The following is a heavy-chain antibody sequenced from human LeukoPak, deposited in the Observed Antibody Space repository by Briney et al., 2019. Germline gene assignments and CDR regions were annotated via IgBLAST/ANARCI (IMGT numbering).Heavy chain of an antibody. D-gene: IGHD5-24*01. CDR2: ISFSGTYI. CDR3: ARETPDGYDY. V-gene: IGHV3-21*01. J-gene: IGHJ4*02. Sequence: GGSLRLSCAASGFSFSSYSMNWVRQAPGKGLEWVSSISFSGTYIYYADSLKGRITISRDNARRSLFLQMNSLRAEDTAVYYCARETPDGYDYWGQGTLVTVSS. CDR1: GFSFSSYS.